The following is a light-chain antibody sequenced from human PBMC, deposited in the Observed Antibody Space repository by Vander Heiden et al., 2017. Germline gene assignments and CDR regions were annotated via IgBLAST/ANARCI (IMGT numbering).Light chain of an antibody. CDR1: TSNIVAGYD. CDR2: VNN. CDR3: QSYDSSLSGAYV. J-gene: IGLJ1*01. V-gene: IGLV1-40*01. Sequence: QSVLTQPPSVSGAPGQRVIISCTGSTSNIVAGYDVHWYQQLPGTAPKLLIYVNNNRPSGVPDRFSGSKSGTSASLAITGLQAEDEADYYCQSYDSSLSGAYVFGTGTKVTVL.